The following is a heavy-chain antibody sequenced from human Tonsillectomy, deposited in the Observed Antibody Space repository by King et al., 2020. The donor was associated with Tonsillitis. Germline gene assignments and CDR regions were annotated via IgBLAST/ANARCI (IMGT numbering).Heavy chain of an antibody. J-gene: IGHJ4*02. D-gene: IGHD3-10*01. CDR2: INPAVGST. V-gene: IGHV1-46*03. CDR3: ARVPPMLVGVGEFDY. CDR1: GFTFTTYY. Sequence: QVQLVESGAEVKKPGASVKISCRPSGFTFTTYYIHWVRQAPGQGLEWMGVINPAVGSTTYAQKFQGRVSMTRDTSTSTVYVELTGLRAEDTASYYCARVPPMLVGVGEFDYWGQGTLVTVSS.